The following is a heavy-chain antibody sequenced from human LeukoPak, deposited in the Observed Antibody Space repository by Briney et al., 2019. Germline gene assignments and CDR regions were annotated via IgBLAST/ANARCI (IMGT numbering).Heavy chain of an antibody. J-gene: IGHJ4*02. CDR3: AKEIGASLPFDY. V-gene: IGHV3-74*01. CDR2: MNEDGRRT. Sequence: PGGSRRLSCAASGFTLSSSWMHRVRQVPGEGLVWVARMNEDGRRTDVAGSVRGRFTISRDNSKNTLHLQMNSLRGEDTAVYYFAKEIGASLPFDYWGQGTLVTVSS. D-gene: IGHD3-16*01. CDR1: GFTLSSSW.